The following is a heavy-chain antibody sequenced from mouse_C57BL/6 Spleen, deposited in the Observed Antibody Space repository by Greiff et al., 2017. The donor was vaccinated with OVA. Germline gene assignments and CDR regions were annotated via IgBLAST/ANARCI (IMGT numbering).Heavy chain of an antibody. V-gene: IGHV1-85*01. D-gene: IGHD4-1*01. Sequence: VQLQQSGPELVKPGASVKLSCKASGYTFTSYDLNWVKQRPGQGLEWIGWIYPRDGSTKYNEKFKGKATLTVDPSSSTAYMELHSLTSEDSAVYFCARLTGSSYWYFDVWGTGTTVTVSS. J-gene: IGHJ1*03. CDR3: ARLTGSSYWYFDV. CDR2: IYPRDGST. CDR1: GYTFTSYD.